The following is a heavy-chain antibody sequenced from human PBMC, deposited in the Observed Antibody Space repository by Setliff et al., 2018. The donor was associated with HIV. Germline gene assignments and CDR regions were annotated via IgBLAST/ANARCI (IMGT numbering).Heavy chain of an antibody. CDR1: GGSITSSY. CDR3: ARVLVERATIFDL. Sequence: SETLSLTCSVSGGSITSSYWSWIRQPAGKGLEWIGRIYTSGSTNYNPSLKSRVTMSIDTSKKQFSLKLASVTAADTAVYYCARVLVERATIFDLWGPGTLVTVSS. J-gene: IGHJ4*02. D-gene: IGHD5-12*01. V-gene: IGHV4-4*07. CDR2: IYTSGST.